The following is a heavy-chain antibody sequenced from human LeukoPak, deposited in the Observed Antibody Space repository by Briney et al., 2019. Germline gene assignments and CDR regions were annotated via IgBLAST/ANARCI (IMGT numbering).Heavy chain of an antibody. Sequence: GGSLRLSCAASGFPFRDYYMTWIRQAPGKGLEWISYISRSGDTLYCADSVEGRFTISRDNAKNSLFLQMNSLRADDTAVYYCAREVVIFPDYYYYGMDVWGQGTTVTVFS. J-gene: IGHJ6*02. CDR2: ISRSGDTL. CDR3: AREVVIFPDYYYYGMDV. D-gene: IGHD2/OR15-2a*01. CDR1: GFPFRDYY. V-gene: IGHV3-11*01.